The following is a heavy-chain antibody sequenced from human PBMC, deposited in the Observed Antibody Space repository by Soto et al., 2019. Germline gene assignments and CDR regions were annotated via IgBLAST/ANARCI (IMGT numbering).Heavy chain of an antibody. V-gene: IGHV1-3*01. J-gene: IGHJ4*02. CDR2: INAGNGNT. CDR1: GYTFTSYA. CDR3: ARPHDYGDFGDY. D-gene: IGHD4-17*01. Sequence: QVQLVQSGAEVKKPGASVKVSCKASGYTFTSYAMHWVRQAPGQRLEWMGWINAGNGNTKYSQKFQGRVTITRDTSASTAYVELSSMRSEDTAVYYCARPHDYGDFGDYWGQGTLVTVSS.